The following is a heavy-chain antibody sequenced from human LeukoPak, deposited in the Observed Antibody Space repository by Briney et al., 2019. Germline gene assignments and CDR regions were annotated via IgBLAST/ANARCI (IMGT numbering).Heavy chain of an antibody. J-gene: IGHJ4*02. Sequence: GGSLRLSCVASGFTFSSYAMSWVRQAPGKGLEWVSAISGSGVTTNYADSVKGRFTISRDNARNTLSLHMISLRAEDTAVYFCVRDGDAYNFDFWGQGVLVTVSS. CDR3: VRDGDAYNFDF. D-gene: IGHD5-24*01. CDR2: ISGSGVTT. V-gene: IGHV3-23*01. CDR1: GFTFSSYA.